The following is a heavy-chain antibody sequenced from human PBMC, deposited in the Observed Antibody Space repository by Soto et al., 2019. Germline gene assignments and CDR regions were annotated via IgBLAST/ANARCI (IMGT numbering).Heavy chain of an antibody. CDR2: INPNSGGT. J-gene: IGHJ6*02. Sequence: ASVKVSCKASGYTFTGYYMHWVRQAPGQGLEWMGWINPNSGGTNYAQKVQGRVTMTRDTSISTAYMELSRLRSDDTAVYYCSRVYSSSWYPNYYYYGMDVWG. D-gene: IGHD6-13*01. V-gene: IGHV1-2*02. CDR3: SRVYSSSWYPNYYYYGMDV. CDR1: GYTFTGYY.